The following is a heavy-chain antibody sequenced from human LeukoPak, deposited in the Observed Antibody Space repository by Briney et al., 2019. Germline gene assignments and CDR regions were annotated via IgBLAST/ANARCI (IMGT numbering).Heavy chain of an antibody. D-gene: IGHD6-13*01. CDR1: GYTFTSYP. CDR3: ARVVEQQLVPTGY. J-gene: IGHJ4*02. Sequence: GASVKVSCKASGYTFTSYPISWVRQAPGQGLEWMGWITTYNGNTKYAQKLQGRVTMTTDTSTSTVYMDLRGLRSDDTAVYYCARVVEQQLVPTGYWGQGTLVTVSS. V-gene: IGHV1-18*01. CDR2: ITTYNGNT.